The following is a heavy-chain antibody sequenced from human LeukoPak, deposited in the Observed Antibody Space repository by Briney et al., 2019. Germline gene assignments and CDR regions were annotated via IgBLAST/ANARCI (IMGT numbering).Heavy chain of an antibody. CDR3: ARGVNSGYFDY. D-gene: IGHD1-26*01. CDR2: IYYSGST. V-gene: IGHV4-59*01. J-gene: IGHJ4*02. CDR1: GGSISSYY. Sequence: SEILSLTCTVSGGSISSYYWSWIRQPPGKGLEWIGYIYYSGSTNYSPSLKSRVTISLDTSKNQFSLKLSSVTAADTAVYHCARGVNSGYFDYCGQGTLVTVSS.